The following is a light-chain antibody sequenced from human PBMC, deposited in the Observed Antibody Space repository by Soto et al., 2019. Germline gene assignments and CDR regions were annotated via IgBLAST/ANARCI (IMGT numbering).Light chain of an antibody. V-gene: IGKV1-12*01. Sequence: DIQMTQSPYSLSASVGDSVTITCRASQAINKWLAWYQQKPGTAPKLLIYAASSLQSGVPSRFSGSGSGTDFTLTISSLQPEDVATYYCQQSNAFPYPFGPGTKVNIK. J-gene: IGKJ3*01. CDR1: QAINKW. CDR2: AAS. CDR3: QQSNAFPYP.